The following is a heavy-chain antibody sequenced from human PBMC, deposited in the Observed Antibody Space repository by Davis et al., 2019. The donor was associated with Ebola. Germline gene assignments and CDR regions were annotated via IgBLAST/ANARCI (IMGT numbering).Heavy chain of an antibody. J-gene: IGHJ4*02. CDR3: ARGLSGTYGFDY. CDR1: GFTSRNYN. V-gene: IGHV3-74*01. Sequence: GESLKISCAASGFTSRNYNMHWVRQAPGKGLVWVSRIFYDDSTTNYADSVKGRFTISRDNAKNTLFLQMNSLRVDDTAVYYCARGLSGTYGFDYWGQGTLVTVSS. CDR2: IFYDDSTT. D-gene: IGHD1-26*01.